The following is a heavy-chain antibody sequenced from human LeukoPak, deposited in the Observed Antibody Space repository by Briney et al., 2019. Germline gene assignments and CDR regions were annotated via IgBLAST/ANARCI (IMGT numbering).Heavy chain of an antibody. CDR1: GFTFSSYI. J-gene: IGHJ4*02. CDR2: ISSGTI. CDR3: AREDGSGSYLVY. Sequence: GGSLRLSCAASGFTFSSYIVNWVRQAPGKGLEWVSYISSGTIYYADSVKGRFTISRDNAKNSLYLQMNSLRDEDTAVYYCAREDGSGSYLVYWGQGTLVTVSS. V-gene: IGHV3-48*02. D-gene: IGHD3-10*01.